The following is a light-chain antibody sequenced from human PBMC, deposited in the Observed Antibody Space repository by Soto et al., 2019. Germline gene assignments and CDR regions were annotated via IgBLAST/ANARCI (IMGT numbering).Light chain of an antibody. J-gene: IGKJ2*01. CDR1: QGIDNY. V-gene: IGKV1-16*02. CDR2: GAS. Sequence: DMQMTQSPSSLSASVGDRVTIFCRASQGIDNYLAWFQQKPGKAPKCLIYGASSLQSGVPSKFSGSGFGTDFTLTINSLQPEDFAAYYCLQYESYPYTFGQGTKVDIK. CDR3: LQYESYPYT.